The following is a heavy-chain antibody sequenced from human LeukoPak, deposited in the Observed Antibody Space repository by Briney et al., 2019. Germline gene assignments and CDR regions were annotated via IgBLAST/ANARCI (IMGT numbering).Heavy chain of an antibody. V-gene: IGHV4-4*07. D-gene: IGHD4-17*01. CDR1: GGSINSY. CDR3: ARDSGTTGEVKFDP. CDR2: ISGSGST. J-gene: IGHJ5*02. Sequence: SETLSLTCTVSGGSINSYWSWMRQPAGKGLEWIGRISGSGSTTYNPSLKSRLSISIDTSKNQFSLKLMSVTAADTAVYYCARDSGTTGEVKFDPWGQGTLVTVSS.